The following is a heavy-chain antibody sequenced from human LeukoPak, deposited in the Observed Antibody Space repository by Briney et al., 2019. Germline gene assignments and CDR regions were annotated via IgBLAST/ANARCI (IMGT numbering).Heavy chain of an antibody. Sequence: GGSLRLSCAASGFTFSSYGMHWVRQAPGKGLEWVAVISYDGSNKYYADSVKGRFTISRDNSKNTLYLQMNSLRAEDTAVYYCAKVPTDYGEGYWGQGTLVTVSS. J-gene: IGHJ4*02. CDR3: AKVPTDYGEGY. V-gene: IGHV3-30*18. CDR2: ISYDGSNK. D-gene: IGHD4-17*01. CDR1: GFTFSSYG.